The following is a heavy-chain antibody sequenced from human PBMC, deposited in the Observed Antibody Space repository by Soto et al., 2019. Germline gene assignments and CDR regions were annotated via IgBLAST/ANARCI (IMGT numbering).Heavy chain of an antibody. CDR2: IIPIFGTA. CDR3: ARGRIAGPPAAPRYDYYCGMDV. CDR1: GSTFSSYA. Sequence: ASAKVSCKASGSTFSSYAISWVRQAPGQGLEWMGGIIPIFGTANYAQKFQGRVTITADKSTRTAYMELSSLRSEDTAVYYCARGRIAGPPAAPRYDYYCGMDVWGQGTTVTVSS. V-gene: IGHV1-69*06. D-gene: IGHD2-2*01. J-gene: IGHJ6*02.